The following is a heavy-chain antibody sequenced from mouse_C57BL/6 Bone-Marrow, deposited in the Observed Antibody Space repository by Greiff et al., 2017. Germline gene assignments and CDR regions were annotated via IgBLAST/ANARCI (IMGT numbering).Heavy chain of an antibody. V-gene: IGHV6-6*01. J-gene: IGHJ1*03. D-gene: IGHD2-3*01. CDR2: IRNKANNPAT. CDR3: TGWLLPLDFDV. Sequence: EVQLVESGGGLVQPGGSMKLSCAASGFTFSDAWMDWVRQSPEKGLEWVADIRNKANNPATYYAESVKGRFTISRDDYKSSVYLQMNSLRAEDTGIYYCTGWLLPLDFDVWGTGTTVTVSA. CDR1: GFTFSDAW.